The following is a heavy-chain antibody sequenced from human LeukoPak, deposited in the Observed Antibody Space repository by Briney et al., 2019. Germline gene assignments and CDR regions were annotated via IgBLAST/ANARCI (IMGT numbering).Heavy chain of an antibody. CDR1: GFTFSSYA. Sequence: GGSLRLSCAASGFTFSSYAMSWARQAPGKGLEWVSAISGSGGSTYYADSVKGRFTISRDNSKNTLYLQMNSLRAEDTAVYYCAKDDSIAAAGLDYYYGMDVWGQGTTVTVSS. J-gene: IGHJ6*02. CDR3: AKDDSIAAAGLDYYYGMDV. V-gene: IGHV3-23*01. D-gene: IGHD6-13*01. CDR2: ISGSGGST.